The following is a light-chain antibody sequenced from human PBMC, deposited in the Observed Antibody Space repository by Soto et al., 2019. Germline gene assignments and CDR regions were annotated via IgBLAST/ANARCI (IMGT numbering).Light chain of an antibody. CDR2: GAS. CDR3: QQYGGSPRT. CDR1: ESVSSN. Sequence: EIIVAQSPATLSVSPGERATLCFRASESVSSNLAWYQQKPGQAPRLLIYGASTRATGIPPRFCGSGSGTDFTLTISKLEPEDFAVYHCQQYGGSPRTFGQGTKV. J-gene: IGKJ1*01. V-gene: IGKV3-20*01.